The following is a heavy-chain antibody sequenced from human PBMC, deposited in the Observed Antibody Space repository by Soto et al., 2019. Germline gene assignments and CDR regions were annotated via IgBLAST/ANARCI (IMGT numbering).Heavy chain of an antibody. CDR3: ARGQSGLYYYYYGMDV. V-gene: IGHV3-7*01. Sequence: PGGSLRLSCAASGFTFSSYWMSWVRQAPGKGLEWVANIKQDGSEKYYVDSVKGRFTISRDNAKNTLYLQMNSLRAEDTAVYYCARGQSGLYYYYYGMDVWGQGTMVTVSS. D-gene: IGHD2-8*02. J-gene: IGHJ6*02. CDR1: GFTFSSYW. CDR2: IKQDGSEK.